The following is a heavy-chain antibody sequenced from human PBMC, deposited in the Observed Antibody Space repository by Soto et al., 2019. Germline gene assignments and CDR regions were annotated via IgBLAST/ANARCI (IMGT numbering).Heavy chain of an antibody. CDR1: GFTFSSYS. Sequence: GGSLRLSCAASGFTFSSYSMNWVRQAPGKGLEWVSSISSSSSYIYYADSVKGRFTISRDNAKNSLYLQMNSLRAEDTAVYYCVRARRYCTNGVCQKMGFDYWGQGTLVTVSS. V-gene: IGHV3-21*01. CDR2: ISSSSSYI. D-gene: IGHD2-8*01. J-gene: IGHJ4*02. CDR3: VRARRYCTNGVCQKMGFDY.